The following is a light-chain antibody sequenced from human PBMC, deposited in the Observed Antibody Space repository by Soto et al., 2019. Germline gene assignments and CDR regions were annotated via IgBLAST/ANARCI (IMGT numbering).Light chain of an antibody. J-gene: IGLJ1*01. V-gene: IGLV2-14*01. CDR2: EVT. Sequence: QSALTQPASVSGSPGQSITISCTGTSSDVGGHNYVSWYQHYPGKAPKLMIYEVTNRPSGVSDRFSGSKSGNTASLTISGLQPEDEADYYCNSYTSSSTYVFGTGTKLTVL. CDR3: NSYTSSSTYV. CDR1: SSDVGGHNY.